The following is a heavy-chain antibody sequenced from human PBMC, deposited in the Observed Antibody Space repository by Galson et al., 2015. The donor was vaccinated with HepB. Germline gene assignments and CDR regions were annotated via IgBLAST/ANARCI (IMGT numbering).Heavy chain of an antibody. V-gene: IGHV1-46*01. D-gene: IGHD6-13*01. CDR2: INPSGGST. CDR3: ATALSGIAAAGAGYGMDV. J-gene: IGHJ6*02. CDR1: GYTFTSYY. Sequence: SVKVSCKASGYTFTSYYMHWVRQAPGQGLEWMGIINPSGGSTSYAQKFQGRVTMTRDTSTSTVYMELSSLRSEDTAEYYCATALSGIAAAGAGYGMDVWGQGTTVTVSS.